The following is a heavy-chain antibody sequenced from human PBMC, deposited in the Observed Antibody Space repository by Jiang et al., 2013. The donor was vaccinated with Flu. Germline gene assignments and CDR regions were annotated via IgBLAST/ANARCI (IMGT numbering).Heavy chain of an antibody. J-gene: IGHJ2*01. Sequence: SQTLSLTCDISGDFVAVNSVAWNWIRQSPSRGLEWLGRTYYTSKWDNEYALSVQSRITINPDTSKNQVFLQLDSVTPEDTAVYYCARGASELLWFGELLYPNWYFDLWGRGTLVTVSS. D-gene: IGHD3-10*01. V-gene: IGHV6-1*01. CDR3: ARGASELLWFGELLYPNWYFDL. CDR2: TYYTSKWDN. CDR1: GDFVAVNSVA.